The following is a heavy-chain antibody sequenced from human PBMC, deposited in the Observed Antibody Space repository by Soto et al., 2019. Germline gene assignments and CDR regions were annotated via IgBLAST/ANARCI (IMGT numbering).Heavy chain of an antibody. CDR1: GFNFSSYW. Sequence: EVQLVESGGELVQPGGSLRLSCPASGFNFSSYWMHWVRQTPEKGLNWVSRISTDGSTRSYVDFVKGRFTISRDNAKKTLYLQMDSLRVDETGLYYCDGRLGDWGQGTLVTVSS. CDR3: DGRLGD. V-gene: IGHV3-74*01. CDR2: ISTDGSTR. J-gene: IGHJ4*02.